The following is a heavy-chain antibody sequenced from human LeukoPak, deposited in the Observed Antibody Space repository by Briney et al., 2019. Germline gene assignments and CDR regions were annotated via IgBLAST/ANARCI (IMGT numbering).Heavy chain of an antibody. CDR3: ARVPYWGYCSGGSCYRGYDAFDI. V-gene: IGHV3-30*02. CDR2: IRYDASKK. D-gene: IGHD2-15*01. CDR1: EFTLSTYG. J-gene: IGHJ3*02. Sequence: GGSLRLSRAASEFTLSTYGMHGVRAAPGKGQGCVAFIRYDASKKYYADSVKGRFTISRDNSKNTLYLQMNSLRAEDTAVYYCARVPYWGYCSGGSCYRGYDAFDIWGQGTMVTVSS.